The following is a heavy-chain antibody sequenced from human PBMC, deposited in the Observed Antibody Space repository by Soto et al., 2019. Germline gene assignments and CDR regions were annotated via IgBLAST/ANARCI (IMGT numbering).Heavy chain of an antibody. V-gene: IGHV4-30-4*01. J-gene: IGHJ4*02. CDR3: ARGSYYYDSSGYSHY. CDR2: IYYSGST. D-gene: IGHD3-22*01. CDR1: GGSISSGDYY. Sequence: PSETLSLTCTVSGGSISSGDYYWSWIRQPPGKGLEWIGYIYYSGSTYYNPSLKSRVTISVDTSKNQFSLKLSSATAADTAVYYCARGSYYYDSSGYSHYWGQGTLVTVSS.